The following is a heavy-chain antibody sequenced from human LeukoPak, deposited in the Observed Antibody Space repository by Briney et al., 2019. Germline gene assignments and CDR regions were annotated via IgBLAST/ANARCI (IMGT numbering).Heavy chain of an antibody. V-gene: IGHV4-39*07. J-gene: IGHJ5*02. D-gene: IGHD3-10*01. CDR2: IYYSGST. CDR3: ARVPWFGGSSWFDP. CDR1: GGSISSSSYY. Sequence: SETLSLTCTVSGGSISSSSYYWGWIRQPPGKGLEWIGSIYYSGSTYYNPSLKSRVTISVDTSKNQFSLKLSSVTAADTAVYYCARVPWFGGSSWFDPWGQGTLVTVSS.